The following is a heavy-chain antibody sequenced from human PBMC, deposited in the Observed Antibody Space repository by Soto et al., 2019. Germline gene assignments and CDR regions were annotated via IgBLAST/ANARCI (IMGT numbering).Heavy chain of an antibody. CDR3: AKAGGDY. D-gene: IGHD3-10*01. V-gene: IGHV3-23*01. CDR1: GFIASNYA. CDR2: FSGSGGAT. J-gene: IGHJ4*02. Sequence: GSLRLSCAASGFIASNYAMSWVRQAPGKGLEWVSGFSGSGGATFYADSVKGRFTLSRDSSKNTVYLQMDRPRAEDTAVYYCAKAGGDYWGQGTVVTVSS.